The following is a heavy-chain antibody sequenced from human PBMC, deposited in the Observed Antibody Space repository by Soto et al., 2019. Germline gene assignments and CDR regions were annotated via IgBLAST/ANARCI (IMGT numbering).Heavy chain of an antibody. CDR2: IYYSGST. J-gene: IGHJ5*02. CDR3: ASFISTNLLYNWFDP. D-gene: IGHD2-2*01. V-gene: IGHV4-31*03. CDR1: GGSISSSGYY. Sequence: SETLSLTCTVSGGSISSSGYYWSWIRQHPGKGLEWIGYIYYSGSTYYNPSLKSRVTISVDTSKNQFSLKLSSVTAADTAVYYCASFISTNLLYNWFDPWGQGTLVTVSS.